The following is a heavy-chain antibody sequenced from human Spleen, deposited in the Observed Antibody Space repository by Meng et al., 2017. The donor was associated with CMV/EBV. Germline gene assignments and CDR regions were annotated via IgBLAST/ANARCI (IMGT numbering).Heavy chain of an antibody. CDR3: ARSLSTVNHYYFDS. CDR1: GFTFSSYS. D-gene: IGHD4-17*01. V-gene: IGHV3-66*02. J-gene: IGHJ4*02. CDR2: IYSDGST. Sequence: GESLKISCAASGFTFSSYSMNWVRQAPGKGLEWVSIIYSDGSTYYADSVKGRFTISRDNSKNTLYLQMNSLRAEDTAVYYCARSLSTVNHYYFDSWGQGTLVTVSS.